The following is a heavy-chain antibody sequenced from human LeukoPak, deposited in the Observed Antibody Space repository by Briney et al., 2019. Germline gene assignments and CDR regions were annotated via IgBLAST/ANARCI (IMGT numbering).Heavy chain of an antibody. D-gene: IGHD5-18*01. Sequence: PGGSLRLSCAASGFTFSSYAMSWVRQAPGKGLEWVSAISGSGGSTYYADSVKGRLTISRDNSKNTLYLQMNSLRAEDTAVYYCAKGYDLVTFLDYWGQGTLVTVSS. CDR1: GFTFSSYA. CDR2: ISGSGGST. J-gene: IGHJ4*02. V-gene: IGHV3-23*01. CDR3: AKGYDLVTFLDY.